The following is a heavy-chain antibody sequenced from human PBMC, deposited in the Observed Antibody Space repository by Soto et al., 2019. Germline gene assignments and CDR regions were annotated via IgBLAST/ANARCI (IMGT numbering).Heavy chain of an antibody. Sequence: SVKVSCKASGYTFTSYYMHWVRQAPGQGLEWMGIINPSGGSTSYAQKFQGRVTMTRDTSTSTVYMELRSMRSEDTAVYYSASERAYCGGDCEYYFDYWGQGTLVTV. V-gene: IGHV1-46*03. CDR3: ASERAYCGGDCEYYFDY. CDR1: GYTFTSYY. CDR2: INPSGGST. J-gene: IGHJ4*02. D-gene: IGHD2-21*02.